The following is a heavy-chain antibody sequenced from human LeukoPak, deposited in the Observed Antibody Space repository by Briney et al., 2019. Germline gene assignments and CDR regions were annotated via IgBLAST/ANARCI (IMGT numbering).Heavy chain of an antibody. D-gene: IGHD6-13*01. CDR1: GGTFSSYA. V-gene: IGHV1-69*06. J-gene: IGHJ4*02. Sequence: GASVKVSCKASGGTFSSYAISWVRQAPGQGLEWMGGIIPIFGTANYAQKFQGRVTITADKSTSTAYMELSSLRSEDTAVYYCARVGAPYSSSWYYDYWGQGTLVTVFS. CDR3: ARVGAPYSSSWYYDY. CDR2: IIPIFGTA.